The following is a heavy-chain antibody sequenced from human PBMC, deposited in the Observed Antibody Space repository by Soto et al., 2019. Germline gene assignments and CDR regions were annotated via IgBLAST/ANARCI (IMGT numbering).Heavy chain of an antibody. CDR1: GGTFSRSA. Sequence: QVQLQQSGAVVKEPGSSVKVSCKASGGTFSRSAISWVRQAPGQGLEWMGGIIPFLDSATYAQKFQGRLTITGNESTTPAYRELTSLKSDDTPLYYCGKNIPFEYGGQGPPVPVSS. CDR3: GKNIPFEY. V-gene: IGHV1-69*01. J-gene: IGHJ4*02. CDR2: IIPFLDSA.